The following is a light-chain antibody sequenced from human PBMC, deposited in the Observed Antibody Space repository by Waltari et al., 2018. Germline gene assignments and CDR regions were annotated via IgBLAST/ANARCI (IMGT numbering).Light chain of an antibody. Sequence: DIQMTQFPHSLSASVEDRVTITCRASQTSTNYLNWYQQKSGKAPRLLLYGASNLQGGVPSRFRGSGSGTDFTLTISNLQPEDFATDYCQQTYITPRTFGQGTKVEIK. CDR3: QQTYITPRT. J-gene: IGKJ1*01. CDR1: QTSTNY. CDR2: GAS. V-gene: IGKV1-39*01.